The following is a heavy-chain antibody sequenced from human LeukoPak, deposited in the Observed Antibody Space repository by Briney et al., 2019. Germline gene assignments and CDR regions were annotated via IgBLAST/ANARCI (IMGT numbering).Heavy chain of an antibody. CDR2: IYYSGST. J-gene: IGHJ4*02. CDR1: GGSISSSSYY. D-gene: IGHD5-12*01. V-gene: IGHV4-39*07. Sequence: SETLSLTCTVSGGSISSSSYYWGWIRQPPGKGLEWIGSIYYSGSTYYNPSLKSRVTISVDTSKNQFSLKLSSVTAADTAVYYCARNPLDYSGYDFDYWGQGTLVTVSS. CDR3: ARNPLDYSGYDFDY.